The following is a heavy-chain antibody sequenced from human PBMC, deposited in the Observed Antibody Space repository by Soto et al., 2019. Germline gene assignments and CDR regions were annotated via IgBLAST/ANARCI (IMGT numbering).Heavy chain of an antibody. Sequence: ASVKASCKASGYTFFTYDISWVRQAPGQVLEWLGWISTYSRDTKYAQKFQGRVTMTTDTSTTTAYLELRSLRSDDTAVYYCARHHGPTTSENWFEPWGQGTMVAVSS. D-gene: IGHD5-12*01. CDR1: GYTFFTYD. V-gene: IGHV1-18*01. J-gene: IGHJ5*02. CDR2: ISTYSRDT. CDR3: ARHHGPTTSENWFEP.